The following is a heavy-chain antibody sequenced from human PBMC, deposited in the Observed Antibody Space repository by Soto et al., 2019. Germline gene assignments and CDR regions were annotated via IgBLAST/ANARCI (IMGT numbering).Heavy chain of an antibody. CDR2: ISYDGSNK. CDR1: GFTFSSYA. Sequence: GGSLRLSCAASGFTFSSYAMHWVRQAPGKGLEWVAVISYDGSNKYYADSVKGRFTISRDNSKNTLYLQMNSLRAEDTAVYYCAREAGTVLPRLPGYYFDYWGQGTLVTVSS. J-gene: IGHJ4*02. D-gene: IGHD6-13*01. CDR3: AREAGTVLPRLPGYYFDY. V-gene: IGHV3-30-3*01.